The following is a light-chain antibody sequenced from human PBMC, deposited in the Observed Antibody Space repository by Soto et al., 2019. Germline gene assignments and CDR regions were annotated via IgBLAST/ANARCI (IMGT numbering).Light chain of an antibody. V-gene: IGLV1-44*01. CDR2: SNH. Sequence: QSVLTQPPSASGTPGQTVTVSCSGSSSNIGSYTVNWYQQLPGTAPKLVIYSNHQRPSGVPDRSSGSKSGTSASLAISGLQSEDEADYYCAAWDDSLNGSVFGSGTKVTVL. CDR1: SSNIGSYT. CDR3: AAWDDSLNGSV. J-gene: IGLJ1*01.